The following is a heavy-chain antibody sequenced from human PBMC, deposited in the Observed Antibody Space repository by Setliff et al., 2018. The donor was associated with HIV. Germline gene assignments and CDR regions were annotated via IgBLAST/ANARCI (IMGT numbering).Heavy chain of an antibody. D-gene: IGHD5-12*01. CDR1: GYTFTDYY. V-gene: IGHV1-2*02. J-gene: IGHJ4*02. CDR2: IKPNSGGT. CDR3: AREEMSMWLPEYFFDF. Sequence: GASVKVSCKASGYTFTDYYMHWVRQAPGQGLEWMGWIKPNSGGTNYAQKFQGRVTMTRDTSISTAYMDLSRLRSEDTAVYYCAREEMSMWLPEYFFDFWGQGTLVTVSS.